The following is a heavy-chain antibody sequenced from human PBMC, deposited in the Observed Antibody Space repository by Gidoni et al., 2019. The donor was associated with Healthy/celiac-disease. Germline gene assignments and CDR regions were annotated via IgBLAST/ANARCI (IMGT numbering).Heavy chain of an antibody. CDR2: IYHSGST. CDR1: GGSISSSNL. J-gene: IGHJ6*02. Sequence: QVQLQESGPGLVKPSGPLSLTCAVSGGSISSSNLWSWVRQPPGKGLEWIGEIYHSGSTNYNPYLKSRVNISVDKSKNQFSLKLSYVTAAETAVYYCARVNSLYSSSSEGDYYYYGMDVWGQGTTVTVSS. V-gene: IGHV4-4*02. CDR3: ARVNSLYSSSSEGDYYYYGMDV. D-gene: IGHD6-6*01.